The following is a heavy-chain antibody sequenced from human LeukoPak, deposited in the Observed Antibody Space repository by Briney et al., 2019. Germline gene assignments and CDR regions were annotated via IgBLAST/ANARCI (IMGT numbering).Heavy chain of an antibody. CDR3: ARDQTRGRGGGRYYYGMDV. CDR2: INPSGGST. D-gene: IGHD2-15*01. V-gene: IGHV1-46*01. CDR1: GYTFTSYY. Sequence: ASVKVSCKASGYTFTSYYMHWVRQAPGQGLEWMGIINPSGGSTSYAQKFQGRVTMTRDTSTSTVYMELSSLRSEDTAVYYCARDQTRGRGGGRYYYGMDVWGQGTTSPSP. J-gene: IGHJ6*02.